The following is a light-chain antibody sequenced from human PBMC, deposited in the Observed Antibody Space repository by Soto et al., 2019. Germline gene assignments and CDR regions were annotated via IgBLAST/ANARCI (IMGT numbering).Light chain of an antibody. CDR3: TSYAGGNNV. CDR1: SSDVGGYNY. V-gene: IGLV2-8*01. Sequence: TGTSSDVGGYNYVSWYQQHPGKVPKLIVYEVNKRPSGVPDRFSGSKSGNTASLTVSGLQAEDEADYYCTSYAGGNNVFGTGTKLTVL. CDR2: EVN. J-gene: IGLJ1*01.